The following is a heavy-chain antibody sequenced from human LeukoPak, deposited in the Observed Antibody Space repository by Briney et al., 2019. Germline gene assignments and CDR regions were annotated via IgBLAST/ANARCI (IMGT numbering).Heavy chain of an antibody. CDR1: GFTFSSYT. V-gene: IGHV3-21*01. D-gene: IGHD3-16*01. J-gene: IGHJ4*02. CDR3: ASGHYDYVWGSTSPTNYFDN. Sequence: PGGSLRLSCAASGFTFSSYTMDWVRQAPVKGLEWVSSISSSSDYIFYADSVKGRFTISRDNAQNSLYLQMNSLRVEDTAVYYCASGHYDYVWGSTSPTNYFDNWGQGTLVTVSS. CDR2: ISSSSDYI.